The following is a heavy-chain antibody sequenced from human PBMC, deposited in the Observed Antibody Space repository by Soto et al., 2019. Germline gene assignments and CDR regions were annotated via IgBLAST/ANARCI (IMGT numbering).Heavy chain of an antibody. D-gene: IGHD3-10*01. Sequence: EVQLVESGGGLVQPGGSLRLSCAASGFSFGSSWMTWVRPAPGKGLEWVANIKKDGSKISYVDSVRGRFTISRDNAKNSLYMAMNSLRAEDTAMYYCARDVSPGRSSLLFDALDIWGRGIRVTVSS. CDR3: ARDVSPGRSSLLFDALDI. CDR1: GFSFGSSW. V-gene: IGHV3-7*05. J-gene: IGHJ3*02. CDR2: IKKDGSKI.